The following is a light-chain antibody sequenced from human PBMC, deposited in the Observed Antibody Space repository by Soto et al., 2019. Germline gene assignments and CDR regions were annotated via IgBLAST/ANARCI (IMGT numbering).Light chain of an antibody. CDR2: KGS. V-gene: IGKV1-5*03. CDR3: QQYKTDFT. CDR1: QSVSRW. Sequence: DIQMTQSPSTLPASVGDSVTISCRASQSVSRWLAWYQQKPGKAPKLLIYKGSYLESGVPSRFSGSGAVTEFTLTINILQPDDFATYYCQQYKTDFTFGPGTKV. J-gene: IGKJ3*01.